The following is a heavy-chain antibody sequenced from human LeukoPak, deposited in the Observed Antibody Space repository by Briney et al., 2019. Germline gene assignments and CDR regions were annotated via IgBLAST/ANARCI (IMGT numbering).Heavy chain of an antibody. Sequence: PSETLSLTCTVSGGSISSSNWWSWVRQPPGKGLEWIGEIYHSGSTNYNPSLKSRVTMSVDTSKNQFSLKLSSVTAADTAVYYCARVYCSGGSCYSGFDYWGQGTLVTVSS. D-gene: IGHD2-15*01. CDR2: IYHSGST. CDR3: ARVYCSGGSCYSGFDY. V-gene: IGHV4-4*02. CDR1: GGSISSSNW. J-gene: IGHJ4*02.